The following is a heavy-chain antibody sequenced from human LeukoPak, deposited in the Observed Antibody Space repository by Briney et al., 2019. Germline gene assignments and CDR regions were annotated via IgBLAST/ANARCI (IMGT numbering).Heavy chain of an antibody. J-gene: IGHJ6*03. V-gene: IGHV4-34*01. CDR3: ARHGGYCSSTSCRYYYYYMDV. CDR2: INHSGST. Sequence: SETLSLTCAVYGGSFSGYYWSWVRQPPGKGLEWIGEINHSGSTNYNPSLKSQVTISVDTSKNQFSLKLSSVTAADTAVYYCARHGGYCSSTSCRYYYYYMDVWGKGTTVTISS. D-gene: IGHD2-2*01. CDR1: GGSFSGYY.